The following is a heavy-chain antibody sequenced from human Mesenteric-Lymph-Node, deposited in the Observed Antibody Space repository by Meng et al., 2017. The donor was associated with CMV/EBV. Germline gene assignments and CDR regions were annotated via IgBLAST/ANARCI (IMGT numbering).Heavy chain of an antibody. CDR1: ISSSNW. J-gene: IGHJ4*02. CDR2: IYHSGST. Sequence: ISSSNWWSWVRQPPWKGLEWIGEIYHSGSTNYNPSLKSRVTISVDKSKNQFSLKLSSVTAADTAVYYCASTATLGYCSSTSCYSFDYWGQGTLVTVSS. V-gene: IGHV4-4*02. CDR3: ASTATLGYCSSTSCYSFDY. D-gene: IGHD2-2*01.